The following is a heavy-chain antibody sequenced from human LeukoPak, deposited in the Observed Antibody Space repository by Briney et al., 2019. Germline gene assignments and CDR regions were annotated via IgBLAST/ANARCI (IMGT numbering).Heavy chain of an antibody. CDR1: GFTFSSYW. V-gene: IGHV3-20*04. D-gene: IGHD1-26*01. J-gene: IGHJ4*02. Sequence: PGGSLRLSCAASGFTFSSYWMSWVRHAPGKGLEWVSGINWNGGSTGYADSVKGRFTISRDNAKNSLYLQMNSLRAEDTALYYCARSGSHTRVYFDYWGQGTLVTVSS. CDR2: INWNGGST. CDR3: ARSGSHTRVYFDY.